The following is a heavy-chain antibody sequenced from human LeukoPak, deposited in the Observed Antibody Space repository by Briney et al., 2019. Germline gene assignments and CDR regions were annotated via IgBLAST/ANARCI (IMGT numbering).Heavy chain of an antibody. J-gene: IGHJ4*02. V-gene: IGHV4-30-2*01. CDR3: ARNGYYFDY. CDR2: IYHSGST. D-gene: IGHD1-1*01. CDR1: GGSISSGDYS. Sequence: SETLSLTCTVSGGSISSGDYSWSWIRQPPGKGLEWIGYIYHSGSTYYNPSLKSRVTISIDGSKNQFSLKLSSVTAADTAVYYCARNGYYFDYWGQGTLVTVSS.